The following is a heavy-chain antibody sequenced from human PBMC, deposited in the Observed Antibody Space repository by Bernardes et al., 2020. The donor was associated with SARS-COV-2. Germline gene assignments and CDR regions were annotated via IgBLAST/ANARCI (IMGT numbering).Heavy chain of an antibody. CDR3: TGDYLY. V-gene: IGHV3-73*01. CDR1: GFNFSGSA. CDR2: IGTNPKGKAT. J-gene: IGHJ4*02. D-gene: IGHD4-17*01. Sequence: GGSLRLSCAASGFNFSGSAIQWVRQPSGKGRGGIGGIGTNPKGKATTYAASLKGRFVISRDDSRNTAYLQIHSLKIEDTAVYYCTGDYLYWDQGTLVSVSS.